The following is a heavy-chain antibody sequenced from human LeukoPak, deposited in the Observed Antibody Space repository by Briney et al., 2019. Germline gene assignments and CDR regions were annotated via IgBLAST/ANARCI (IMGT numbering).Heavy chain of an antibody. CDR1: GLTFSSYA. CDR2: ISGSGGST. CDR3: AKRTTYGFVDY. J-gene: IGHJ4*02. V-gene: IGHV3-23*01. D-gene: IGHD1-1*01. Sequence: GGSLRLSCAASGLTFSSYAMSWVRQAPGKGLEWVSAISGSGGSTYYADSVKGRFTISRDNSKNTVNLQMNSLRAEDTAVYYCAKRTTYGFVDYWGQGTLVTVSS.